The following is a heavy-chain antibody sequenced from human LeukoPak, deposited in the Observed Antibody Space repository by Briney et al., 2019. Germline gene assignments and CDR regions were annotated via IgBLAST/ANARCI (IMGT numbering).Heavy chain of an antibody. V-gene: IGHV3-21*01. Sequence: GGSLRLSSGASGFTFSIYSMNWVRQAPGKGLEWVSSISSSSSYIYYADSVKGRFTISRDHAKNSLYLQMNSLRAEDTAVYYCARSPKGRRYYYDSSGPFDYWGQGTLVTVHS. J-gene: IGHJ4*02. D-gene: IGHD3-22*01. CDR1: GFTFSIYS. CDR2: ISSSSSYI. CDR3: ARSPKGRRYYYDSSGPFDY.